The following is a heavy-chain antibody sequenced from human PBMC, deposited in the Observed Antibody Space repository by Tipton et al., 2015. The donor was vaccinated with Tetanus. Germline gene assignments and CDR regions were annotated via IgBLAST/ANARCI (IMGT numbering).Heavy chain of an antibody. D-gene: IGHD2-8*02. J-gene: IGHJ4*02. CDR1: GFTFSSYW. V-gene: IGHV3-7*01. Sequence: SLRLSCAASGFTFSSYWMSWVRQAPGKGLEWVANIKQDGSEKYYVDPGKGRFTISRDNAKNSLYLQMNSLRAEETAVYYCARSTGFDCWGQGTLVTVSS. CDR3: ARSTGFDC. CDR2: IKQDGSEK.